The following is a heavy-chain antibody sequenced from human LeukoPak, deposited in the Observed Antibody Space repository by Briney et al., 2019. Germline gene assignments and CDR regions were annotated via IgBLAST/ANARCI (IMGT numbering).Heavy chain of an antibody. CDR3: ERDLVWAFDI. CDR2: INPSGGST. J-gene: IGHJ3*02. V-gene: IGHV1-46*01. CDR1: GYTFTNNY. Sequence: ASVKVSCKASGYTFTNNYMHLVRQAPGQGLEWMGIINPSGGSTSYAQKFQGRVTMTRDRSTSTVYMELSSLRSEDTAVYYCERDLVWAFDIWGQGTMVTVSS. D-gene: IGHD6-13*01.